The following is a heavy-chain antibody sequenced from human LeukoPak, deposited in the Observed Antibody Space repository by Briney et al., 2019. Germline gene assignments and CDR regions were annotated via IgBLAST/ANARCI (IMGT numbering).Heavy chain of an antibody. CDR2: ISSSGSTI. CDR3: ATQAVAGPWFDP. CDR1: GFTFSSYE. D-gene: IGHD6-19*01. V-gene: IGHV3-48*03. J-gene: IGHJ5*02. Sequence: PGGSLRLSCAASGFTFSSYEMNWVRQAPGKGLEWVSYISSSGSTIYYADSVKGRFTISRDNAKNSLYLQMNSLGAEDTAGYYCATQAVAGPWFDPWGQGTLVTVSS.